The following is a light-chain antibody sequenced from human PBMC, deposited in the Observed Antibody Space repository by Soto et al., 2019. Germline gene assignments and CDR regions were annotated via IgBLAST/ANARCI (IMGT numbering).Light chain of an antibody. CDR3: ETWYSNTHKV. CDR1: SGHNTYI. V-gene: IGLV4-60*02. J-gene: IGLJ3*02. Sequence: QSVLTQSSSASASLGSSVKLTCILTSGHNTYIIAWHQQQPGKATRFLMTLDRSGTYNRGSGVPDRFSGSSSGADRYLTISNLQFEDEGDYYCETWYSNTHKVFGGGTKLTVL. CDR2: LDRSGTY.